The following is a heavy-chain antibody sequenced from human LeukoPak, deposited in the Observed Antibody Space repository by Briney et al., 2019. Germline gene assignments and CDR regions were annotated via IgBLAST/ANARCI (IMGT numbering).Heavy chain of an antibody. CDR2: IYYSGST. J-gene: IGHJ3*02. D-gene: IGHD3-9*01. CDR3: ARGRNILTVWDDAFDI. V-gene: IGHV4-59*01. Sequence: SETLSLTCTVSGGSISSYYWSWIRQPPGKGLEWIGYIYYSGSTNYNPSLKSRVTISVATSKNQFSLKLSSVTAADTAVYYCARGRNILTVWDDAFDIWGQGTMVTVSS. CDR1: GGSISSYY.